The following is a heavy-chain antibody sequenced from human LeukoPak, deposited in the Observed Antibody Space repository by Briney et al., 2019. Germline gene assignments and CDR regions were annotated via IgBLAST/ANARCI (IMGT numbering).Heavy chain of an antibody. CDR2: ISGDGGNT. J-gene: IGHJ6*02. D-gene: IGHD6-19*01. CDR1: GFTFSSYA. CDR3: ARTYSSGWYRGYYYGMDV. Sequence: GGSLRLSCAASGFTFSSYAMSWVRQAPGKGLEWVSAISGDGGNTYYADSVKGRFTISRENAKNSLYLQMNSLRAGDTAVYYCARTYSSGWYRGYYYGMDVWGQGTTVTVSS. V-gene: IGHV3-23*01.